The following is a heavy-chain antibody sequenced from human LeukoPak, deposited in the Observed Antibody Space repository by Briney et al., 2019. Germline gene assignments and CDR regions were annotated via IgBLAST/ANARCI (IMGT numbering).Heavy chain of an antibody. Sequence: ASVKVSCKASGYTFTGYYMHWVRQAPGQGLEWMGWINPNSGGTNYAQKFQGRVTMTRDTSISTAYMELSRLRSDDTAVYYCARTVAGSSSWHSFDYWGQGTPVTVSS. CDR1: GYTFTGYY. V-gene: IGHV1-2*02. CDR2: INPNSGGT. CDR3: ARTVAGSSSWHSFDY. J-gene: IGHJ4*02. D-gene: IGHD6-13*01.